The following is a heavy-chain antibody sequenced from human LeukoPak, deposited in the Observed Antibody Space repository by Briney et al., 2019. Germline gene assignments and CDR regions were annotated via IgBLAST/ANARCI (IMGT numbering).Heavy chain of an antibody. CDR2: IRYDESDK. CDR3: AKGKGRSSTSCYSFDY. V-gene: IGHV3-30*02. Sequence: GGSLRLSCVASGFTFSSYGMHWVRQAPGKGLEWVAFIRYDESDKYYPDSVKVRFTISRDTSKNTLYLQMNSLRAEDTAVYYCAKGKGRSSTSCYSFDYWGQGTLVTVSS. J-gene: IGHJ4*02. D-gene: IGHD2-2*01. CDR1: GFTFSSYG.